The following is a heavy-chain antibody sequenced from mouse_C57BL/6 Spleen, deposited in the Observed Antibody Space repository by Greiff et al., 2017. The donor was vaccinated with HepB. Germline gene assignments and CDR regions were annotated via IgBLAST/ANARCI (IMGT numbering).Heavy chain of an antibody. CDR1: GYTFTSYW. J-gene: IGHJ1*03. Sequence: QVQLQQPGAELVKPGASVKLSCKASGYTFTSYWMHWVKQRPGQGLEWIGMIHPNSGSTNYNEKFKSKATLTVDKSSSTAYMQLSSLTSEDSAVYYCARRAYYSNYGYFDVWGTGTTVTVSS. CDR3: ARRAYYSNYGYFDV. CDR2: IHPNSGST. V-gene: IGHV1-64*01. D-gene: IGHD2-5*01.